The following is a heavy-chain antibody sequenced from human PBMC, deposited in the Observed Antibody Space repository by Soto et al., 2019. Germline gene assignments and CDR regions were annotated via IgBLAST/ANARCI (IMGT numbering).Heavy chain of an antibody. CDR1: GFTFSSYS. J-gene: IGHJ6*02. CDR2: ISSSSSYI. V-gene: IGHV3-21*01. D-gene: IGHD6-19*01. CDR3: ARDLTVAGATNYYYYYGMDV. Sequence: GSLRLSCAASGFTFSSYSMNWVRQAPGKGLEWVSSISSSSSYIYYADSVKGRFTISRDNAKNSLYLQMNSLRAEDTAVYYCARDLTVAGATNYYYYYGMDVWGQGTTVTVSS.